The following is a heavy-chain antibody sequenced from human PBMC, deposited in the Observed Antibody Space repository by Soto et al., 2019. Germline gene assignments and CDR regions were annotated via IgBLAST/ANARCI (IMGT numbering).Heavy chain of an antibody. CDR1: GFTFSSYA. CDR3: AKGTARNYYYYGMDV. Sequence: EVQLLESGGGLVQPGGSLRLSCAASGFTFSSYAMSWVRQAPGKGLEWVSAISGSGGSTYYADSVKGRFTISRDNYKNTLYLQMNSLRAEDTAVYYCAKGTARNYYYYGMDVWGQGTTVTVSS. V-gene: IGHV3-23*01. CDR2: ISGSGGST. J-gene: IGHJ6*02. D-gene: IGHD6-6*01.